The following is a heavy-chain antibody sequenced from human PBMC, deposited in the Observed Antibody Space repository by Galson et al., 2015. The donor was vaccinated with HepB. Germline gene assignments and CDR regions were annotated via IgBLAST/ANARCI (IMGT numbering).Heavy chain of an antibody. CDR2: MNPNSGNT. V-gene: IGHV1-8*01. CDR3: ARGHDYYYGIDV. CDR1: GSTFTNYD. Sequence: SVKVSCKPSGSTFTNYDINWVRQATGQGLEWMGWMNPNSGNTGNAQKFQGRVTLTRDTSITTAYMELSSLTFEDTAVYYCARGHDYYYGIDVWGQGTTVIVSS. J-gene: IGHJ6*02.